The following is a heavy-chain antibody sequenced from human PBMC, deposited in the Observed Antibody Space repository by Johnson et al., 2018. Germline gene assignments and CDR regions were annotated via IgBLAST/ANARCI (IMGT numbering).Heavy chain of an antibody. J-gene: IGHJ1*01. Sequence: QVQLVQSGGGVVQPGRSLRLSCAASGFTFSSYGMHWVRQAPGKGLEWVAVISYDGSNKYYADSVKGRFTISRDNSRNTGYLQMNRLRAEDTAVYFCAKKDSGQNDYVQDWGKGSRVTGSS. V-gene: IGHV3-30*18. CDR2: ISYDGSNK. CDR1: GFTFSSYG. CDR3: AKKDSGQNDYVQD. D-gene: IGHD1-1*01.